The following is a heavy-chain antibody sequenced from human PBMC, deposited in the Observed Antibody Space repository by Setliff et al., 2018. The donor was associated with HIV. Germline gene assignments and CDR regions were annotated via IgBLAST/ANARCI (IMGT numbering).Heavy chain of an antibody. D-gene: IGHD1-26*01. V-gene: IGHV3-21*01. CDR1: GFTFTTYA. CDR2: ISGSGSSI. J-gene: IGHJ4*02. CDR3: ARDFWGGSYSSDY. Sequence: GGSLRLSCAASGFTFTTYAMNWVRQAPGKGLEWVSSISGSGSSIYYADSVKGRFTISRDNAKNSLYLQMNSLRAEDTAVYYCARDFWGGSYSSDYWGQGTLVTVSS.